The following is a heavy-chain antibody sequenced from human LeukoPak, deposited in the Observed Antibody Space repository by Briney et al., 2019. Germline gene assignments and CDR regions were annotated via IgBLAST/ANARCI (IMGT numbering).Heavy chain of an antibody. Sequence: GGSLRLSCAASGFTFSNYWMSWVRQAPGKGLEWVANIKQDGSEKYYVDSTEGRFTISRDNAKNSLYLQMNSLRAEDTAVYYCARDSSGWYDGDYWGQGTLVTVSS. V-gene: IGHV3-7*01. CDR1: GFTFSNYW. CDR2: IKQDGSEK. J-gene: IGHJ4*02. D-gene: IGHD6-19*01. CDR3: ARDSSGWYDGDY.